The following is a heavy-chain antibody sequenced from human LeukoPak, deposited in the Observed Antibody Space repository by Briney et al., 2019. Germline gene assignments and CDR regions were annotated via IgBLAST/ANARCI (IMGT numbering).Heavy chain of an antibody. J-gene: IGHJ4*02. Sequence: ASVKVPCKASGYTFTGYHMHWVRQAPGQGLEWMGWINPNSGDTSYAQNFQGRATMTSDTSITTAYMELSGLRSDDTAVYYCARRECSGGSCYSAGLDYWGQGTLVTVSS. V-gene: IGHV1-2*02. CDR2: INPNSGDT. CDR3: ARRECSGGSCYSAGLDY. D-gene: IGHD2-15*01. CDR1: GYTFTGYH.